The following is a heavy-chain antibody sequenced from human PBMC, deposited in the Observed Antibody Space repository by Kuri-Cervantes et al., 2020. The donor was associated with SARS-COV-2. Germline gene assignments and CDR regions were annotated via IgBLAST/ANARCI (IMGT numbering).Heavy chain of an antibody. V-gene: IGHV4-39*01. CDR3: AGLREQSVAFDI. CDR2: IYYSGST. J-gene: IGHJ3*02. Sequence: SETLSLTCTVSGGSISSRSYYWGWIREPPGKGLEWIGSIYYSGSTYYNPSLKSRVTISVDTSKNQFSLKLSSVTAADTAVYYCAGLREQSVAFDIWGQGTMVTVSS. CDR1: GGSISSRSYY. D-gene: IGHD1/OR15-1a*01.